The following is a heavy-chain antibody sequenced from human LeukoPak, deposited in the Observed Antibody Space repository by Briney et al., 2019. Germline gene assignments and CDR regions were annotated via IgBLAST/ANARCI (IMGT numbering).Heavy chain of an antibody. D-gene: IGHD3-3*01. Sequence: ASVKVSCKASGYTFLGYYIHWVRQAPGQGLEWMGWINPNSGDTNYAQKFQGRVTMTRDTSISTAYMELSRLRSDDTAVYYCARERAYYDFWSGANAFDIWGQGTMVTVSS. V-gene: IGHV1-2*02. CDR3: ARERAYYDFWSGANAFDI. CDR2: INPNSGDT. CDR1: GYTFLGYY. J-gene: IGHJ3*02.